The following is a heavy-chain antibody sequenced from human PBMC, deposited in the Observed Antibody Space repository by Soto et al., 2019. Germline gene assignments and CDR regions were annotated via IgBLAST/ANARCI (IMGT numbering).Heavy chain of an antibody. CDR2: IYYTGTT. Sequence: SETLSLTCAVYGGSFRDYYWGWIRQSPGKGLEWIGYIYYTGTTKYNPSLKSRVTISVDSSKNQFSLKLDSVTAADTAVYYCARLGGYYQAFDSWGQGTLVTVSS. CDR1: GGSFRDYY. CDR3: ARLGGYYQAFDS. J-gene: IGHJ4*02. V-gene: IGHV4-59*08. D-gene: IGHD3-22*01.